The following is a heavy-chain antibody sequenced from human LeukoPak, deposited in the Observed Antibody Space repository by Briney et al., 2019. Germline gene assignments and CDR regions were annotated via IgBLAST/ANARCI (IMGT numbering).Heavy chain of an antibody. D-gene: IGHD3-3*01. V-gene: IGHV3-30*18. CDR1: GFTFSSYG. J-gene: IGHJ3*02. CDR2: ISYDGSNK. Sequence: PGGSLRLSCAASGFTFSSYGMPWVRQAPGKGLEWVAVISYDGSNKYYADSVKGRFTISRDNSKNTLYLQMNSLRAEDTAVYYCAKDRSFWGYDDGAFDIWGQGTMVTVSS. CDR3: AKDRSFWGYDDGAFDI.